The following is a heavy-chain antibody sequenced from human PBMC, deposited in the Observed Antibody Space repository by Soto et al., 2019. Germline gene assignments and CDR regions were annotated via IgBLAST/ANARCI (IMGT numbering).Heavy chain of an antibody. J-gene: IGHJ6*02. D-gene: IGHD4-17*01. CDR1: GFTFSNFW. CDR3: ARDPAYGLIPYYYYGMDV. CDR2: INSDGSST. V-gene: IGHV3-74*01. Sequence: GGSLRLSCAASGFTFSNFWMHWVRQTPEKGLVWVSRINSDGSSTSYADSVKGRFTISRDNAKNTLDLQMNSLRAEDTAVYYCARDPAYGLIPYYYYGMDVWGQGTTVTVSS.